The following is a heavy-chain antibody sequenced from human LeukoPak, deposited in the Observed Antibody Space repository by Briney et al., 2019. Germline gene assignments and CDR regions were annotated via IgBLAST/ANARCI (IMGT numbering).Heavy chain of an antibody. CDR1: GFTFSSYW. CDR2: IYSDGIST. D-gene: IGHD1-26*01. J-gene: IGHJ4*02. CDR3: AREGGSYSNYFDY. Sequence: GGSLRLSCAASGFTFSSYWMHWVRQAPGKGLVWVSRIYSDGISTSYADSVKGRFTISRDSAKNTLYLQMNSLKAEDTAIYYCAREGGSYSNYFDYWGQGTLVTVSS. V-gene: IGHV3-74*01.